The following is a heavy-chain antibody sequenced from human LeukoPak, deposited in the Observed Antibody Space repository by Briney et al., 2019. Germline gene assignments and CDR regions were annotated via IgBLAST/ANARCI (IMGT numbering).Heavy chain of an antibody. V-gene: IGHV1-2*02. D-gene: IGHD1-26*01. CDR2: INPNSGGT. Sequence: QAXGXXXXXXGWINPNSGGTNYAQKFQGRVTMTRDTSISTAYMELSRLRSDDTAVYYCARFPSGSYSDYFDYWGQGTLVTVSS. J-gene: IGHJ4*02. CDR3: ARFPSGSYSDYFDY.